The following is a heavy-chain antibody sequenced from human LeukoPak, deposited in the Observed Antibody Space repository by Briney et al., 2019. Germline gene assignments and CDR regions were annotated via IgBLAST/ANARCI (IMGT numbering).Heavy chain of an antibody. Sequence: GGSLRLSCVASGFTFSHSWMTWVRQAPGKGLEWVGHIKEDGSSQNYADSVKGRFTISRDSSKNTLYLQMNSLRAEDTAVYYCAKVSGGGLYYDGMDVWGQGTTVTVSS. V-gene: IGHV3-7*03. J-gene: IGHJ6*02. D-gene: IGHD1-14*01. CDR1: GFTFSHSW. CDR3: AKVSGGGLYYDGMDV. CDR2: IKEDGSSQ.